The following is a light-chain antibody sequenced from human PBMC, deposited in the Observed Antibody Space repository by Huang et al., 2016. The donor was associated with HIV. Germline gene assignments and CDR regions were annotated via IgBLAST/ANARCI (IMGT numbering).Light chain of an antibody. Sequence: EIVLTQSPGTLSLSPGERATLSCRASQSVSSGYLAWYQKRPGQAHRILIFGVSTRATGIPDRFSGSGSGTDFTLTISRLEPEDFAVYYCQQYDSSPETFGQGTKVEIK. CDR2: GVS. CDR1: QSVSSGY. V-gene: IGKV3-20*01. J-gene: IGKJ1*01. CDR3: QQYDSSPET.